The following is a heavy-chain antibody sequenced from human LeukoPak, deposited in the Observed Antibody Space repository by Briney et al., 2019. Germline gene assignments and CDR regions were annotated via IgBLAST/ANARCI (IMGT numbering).Heavy chain of an antibody. Sequence: GASVRVSCKASGYTFTSYDINWVRQASGQGLEWMGWMNPNSGNTGYAQKFQGRVTMTRNTSISTAYMELSSLRSEDTAVYYCARAFRALRNHRGAAAGRVPYYFDYWGQGTLVTVSS. CDR1: GYTFTSYD. D-gene: IGHD6-13*01. CDR3: ARAFRALRNHRGAAAGRVPYYFDY. CDR2: MNPNSGNT. J-gene: IGHJ4*02. V-gene: IGHV1-8*01.